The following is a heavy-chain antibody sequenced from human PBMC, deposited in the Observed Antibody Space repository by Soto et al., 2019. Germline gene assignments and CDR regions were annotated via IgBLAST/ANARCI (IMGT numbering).Heavy chain of an antibody. CDR2: IIPALGTA. CDR1: GVTFTSYA. Sequence: QVQLVQSGAEVKKPGSSVNVSCKASGVTFTSYAISWVRQAPGQGLEWMGRIIPALGTASYAQKFQDRVTITADKSTSTAYMELNSLRSEDTALYYCASTPRGLAGALPYWGQGSLVTVSS. J-gene: IGHJ4*02. D-gene: IGHD1-26*01. V-gene: IGHV1-69*06. CDR3: ASTPRGLAGALPY.